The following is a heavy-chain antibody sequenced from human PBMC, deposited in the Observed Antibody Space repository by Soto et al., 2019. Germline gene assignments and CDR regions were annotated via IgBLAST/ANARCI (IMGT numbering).Heavy chain of an antibody. CDR3: GRANSSGSPIDS. J-gene: IGHJ4*02. V-gene: IGHV4-4*02. D-gene: IGHD6-19*01. CDR2: MHHSGSS. CDR1: GGSVNSPNW. Sequence: QVQLQQSGPGLVEPSGTLSLTCAVSGGSVNSPNWWNWVRQPPETGLEWIGEMHHSGSSNYNPSLTTRLTLSIEKSNNELYMHLSSVTAADTAIYYCGRANSSGSPIDSWGQGILVTVSS.